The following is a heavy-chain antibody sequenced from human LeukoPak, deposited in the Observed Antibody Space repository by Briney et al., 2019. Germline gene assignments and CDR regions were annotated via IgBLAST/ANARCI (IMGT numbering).Heavy chain of an antibody. V-gene: IGHV4-59*08. J-gene: IGHJ4*02. CDR1: GGXISGYY. CDR3: ARHLIAVAGPFDY. D-gene: IGHD6-19*01. Sequence: SETLSLTCTVSGGXISGYYCSWVRQPPGKGREWIGCIYYSGSTNYNPSLKSRVTISVDTSKNQFSLKLSSVTAADTAVYFCARHLIAVAGPFDYWGQGTLVTVSS. CDR2: IYYSGST.